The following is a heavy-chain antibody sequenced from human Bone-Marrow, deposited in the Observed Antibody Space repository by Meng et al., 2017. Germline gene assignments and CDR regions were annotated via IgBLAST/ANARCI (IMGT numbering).Heavy chain of an antibody. CDR2: IYYSGST. J-gene: IGHJ4*02. V-gene: IGHV4-31*03. D-gene: IGHD4-23*01. CDR1: GGSISSGGYY. CDR3: ARILVYGGLDY. Sequence: VHVPGVGPGLVKPSQTPSLTCPVLGGSISSGGYYWSWIRQHPGKGLEWIGYIYYSGSTYYNPSLKSRVTISVDTSKNQFSLKLSSVTAADTAVYYCARILVYGGLDYWGQGTLVTVSS.